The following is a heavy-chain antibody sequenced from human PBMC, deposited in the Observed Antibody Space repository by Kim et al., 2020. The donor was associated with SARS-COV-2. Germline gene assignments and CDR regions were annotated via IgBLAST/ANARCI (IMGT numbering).Heavy chain of an antibody. CDR3: TKGNLVEVPAAPYV. V-gene: IGHV3-23*01. CDR1: GFTFSSFA. Sequence: GGSLRLSCAASGFTFSSFAMNWVRQAPGKGLEWVSVISGSGDDTYNADSVKGRFTISRDNSKNTLYLQMNSLRAEDTAVYYCTKGNLVEVPAAPYVWGHGTTVTVSS. CDR2: ISGSGDDT. J-gene: IGHJ6*02. D-gene: IGHD2-2*01.